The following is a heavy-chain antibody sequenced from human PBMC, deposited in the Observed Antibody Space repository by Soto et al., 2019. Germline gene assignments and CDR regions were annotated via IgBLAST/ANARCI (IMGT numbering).Heavy chain of an antibody. D-gene: IGHD2-2*01. CDR1: GGCISSYY. CDR3: ARQTWEIVVVPAAMSYYYYYMDV. Sequence: SETLSLTCTVSGGCISSYYWSWIRQPPGKGLEWIGYIYYSGSTNYNPSLKSRVTISVDTSKNQFSLKLSSVTAADTAVYYCARQTWEIVVVPAAMSYYYYYMDVWGKGTTVTVSS. CDR2: IYYSGST. J-gene: IGHJ6*03. V-gene: IGHV4-59*08.